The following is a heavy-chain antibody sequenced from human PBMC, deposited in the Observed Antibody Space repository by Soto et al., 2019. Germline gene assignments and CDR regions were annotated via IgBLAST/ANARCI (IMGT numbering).Heavy chain of an antibody. D-gene: IGHD3-10*01. Sequence: ASVKVSCKASGYTFTGYYMHWARQAPGQGLEWMGWINPNSGGTNYAQKFQGRVTMTRDTSISTAYMELSRLRSDDTAVYYCAGPMARGVQIPSYYYGMDVWGQGTTVTVSS. J-gene: IGHJ6*02. V-gene: IGHV1-2*02. CDR2: INPNSGGT. CDR1: GYTFTGYY. CDR3: AGPMARGVQIPSYYYGMDV.